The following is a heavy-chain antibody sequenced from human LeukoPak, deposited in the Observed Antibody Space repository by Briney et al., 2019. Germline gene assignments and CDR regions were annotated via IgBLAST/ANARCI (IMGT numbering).Heavy chain of an antibody. CDR1: GFSLTTSGMS. D-gene: IGHD5-18*01. V-gene: IGHV2-70*11. CDR3: ARMINRYNYNPLGYYYMDV. Sequence: SGPALVKPTQTLKLTCTFSGFSLTTSGMSVSWIRQPPGKALEWLARIDWDDDKYYNTSLRTRLIISKDTSKNQVVLTMTNMDPVDTATYYCARMINRYNYNPLGYYYMDVWGKGTTVTVS. J-gene: IGHJ6*03. CDR2: IDWDDDK.